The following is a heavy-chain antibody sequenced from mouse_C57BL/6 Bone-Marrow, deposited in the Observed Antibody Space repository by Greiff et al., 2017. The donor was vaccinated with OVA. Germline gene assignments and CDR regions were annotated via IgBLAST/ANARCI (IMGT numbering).Heavy chain of an antibody. CDR1: GFTFSSYG. V-gene: IGHV5-6*02. CDR3: ARQVYYYGSSYFDY. D-gene: IGHD1-1*01. J-gene: IGHJ2*01. Sequence: DVMLVESGGDLVKPGGSLKLSCAASGFTFSSYGMSWVRQTPDKRLEWVATISSGGSYTYYPDSVKGRFTISRDNAKNTLYLQMSSLKSEDTAMYYCARQVYYYGSSYFDYWGQGTTLTVSS. CDR2: ISSGGSYT.